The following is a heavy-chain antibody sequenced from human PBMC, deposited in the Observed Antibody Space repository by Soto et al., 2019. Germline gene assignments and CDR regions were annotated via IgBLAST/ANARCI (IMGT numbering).Heavy chain of an antibody. J-gene: IGHJ4*02. CDR1: GFTFSSYA. D-gene: IGHD2-15*01. Sequence: SGGSLRLSCSASGFTFSSYAMHWVRQAPGKGLEYVSAISSNGGSTYYADSVKGRFTISRDNSKNTLYLQMSSLRAEDTAVYYCVKGVGVVVVAALDYWGQGTLVTVSA. V-gene: IGHV3-64D*06. CDR3: VKGVGVVVVAALDY. CDR2: ISSNGGST.